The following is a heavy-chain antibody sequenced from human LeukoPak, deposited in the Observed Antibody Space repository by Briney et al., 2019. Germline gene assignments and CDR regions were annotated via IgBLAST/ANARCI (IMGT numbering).Heavy chain of an antibody. CDR1: GYTFTSYD. V-gene: IGHV1-8*01. Sequence: ASVKVSCKASGYTFTSYDINWVRQATGQGLEWMGWMNPNSGNTGYAQKFQGRVTMTRNTSISTAYMELSSLRSDDTAVYYCARDPFYVWGSYRSFDYWGQGTLVTVSS. J-gene: IGHJ4*02. CDR2: MNPNSGNT. D-gene: IGHD3-16*02. CDR3: ARDPFYVWGSYRSFDY.